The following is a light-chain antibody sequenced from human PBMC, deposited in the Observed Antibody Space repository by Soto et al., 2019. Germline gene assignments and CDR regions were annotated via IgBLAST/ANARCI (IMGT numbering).Light chain of an antibody. CDR1: SSDVVTYKY. CDR2: EVS. CDR3: CSYAGSTTRVV. J-gene: IGLJ2*01. Sequence: QSVLTQPASVSRSPGQSIAISCTGTSSDVVTYKYVSWYQQHPGKAPKLMIYEVSIRPSGVSDRFSGSKSGNTASLTISGLLPEDDAYYYCCSYAGSTTRVVFGGGTKLTVL. V-gene: IGLV2-14*01.